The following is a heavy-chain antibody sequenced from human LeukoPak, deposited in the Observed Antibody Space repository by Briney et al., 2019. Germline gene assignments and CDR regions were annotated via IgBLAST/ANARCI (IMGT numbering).Heavy chain of an antibody. J-gene: IGHJ5*02. CDR3: ARPRGNGYSYGTAINWFDP. CDR1: GGSISSYY. V-gene: IGHV4-59*08. CDR2: IYYSGST. D-gene: IGHD5-18*01. Sequence: PSETLSLTCTVSGGSISSYYWSWIRQPPGKGLEWIGYIYYSGSTYYNPSLKSRVTISVDTSKNQFSLKLSSVTAADTAVYYCARPRGNGYSYGTAINWFDPWGQGTLVTVSS.